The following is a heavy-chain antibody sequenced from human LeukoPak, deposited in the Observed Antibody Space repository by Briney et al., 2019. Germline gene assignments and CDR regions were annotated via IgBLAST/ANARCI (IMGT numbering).Heavy chain of an antibody. D-gene: IGHD3-16*02. CDR1: GFIFSSCE. V-gene: IGHV3-21*01. Sequence: GGSLRLSCVASGFIFSSCEMNWVRQAPGKGLEWVSSISSSSSYIYYADSVKGRFTISRHNAKNSLYLQMNSLRAEDTAVYYCARVPAGVIGMKDAFDIWGQGTMVTVSS. J-gene: IGHJ3*02. CDR2: ISSSSSYI. CDR3: ARVPAGVIGMKDAFDI.